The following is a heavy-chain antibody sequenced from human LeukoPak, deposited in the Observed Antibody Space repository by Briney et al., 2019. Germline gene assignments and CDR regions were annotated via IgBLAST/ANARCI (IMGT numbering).Heavy chain of an antibody. D-gene: IGHD3-10*01. J-gene: IGHJ4*02. V-gene: IGHV3-23*01. CDR1: GFTFSSYA. CDR3: AKDYGLLWFGELYGYFDY. CDR2: ISGSGGCT. Sequence: LPGGSLRLSCAASGFTFSSYAMSWVRQAPGKGLEWVSAISGSGGCTYYADSVKGRFTISRDNSKNTLYLQMNSLRAEDTAVYYCAKDYGLLWFGELYGYFDYWGQGTLVTVSS.